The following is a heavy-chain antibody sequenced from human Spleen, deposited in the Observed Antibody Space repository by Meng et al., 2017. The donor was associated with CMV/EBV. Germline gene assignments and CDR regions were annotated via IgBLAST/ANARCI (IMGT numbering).Heavy chain of an antibody. CDR3: ARGAADATTSRRYFHH. CDR2: ISSRGSTI. Sequence: GFTFGDYYMTWLRQAPGKGLEWLSYISSRGSTIYYADSVQGRFTISRDNAKDSLYLQMNSLRAEDTAVYYCARGAADATTSRRYFHHWGQGTLVTVSS. V-gene: IGHV3-11*04. J-gene: IGHJ1*01. D-gene: IGHD1-26*01. CDR1: GFTFGDYY.